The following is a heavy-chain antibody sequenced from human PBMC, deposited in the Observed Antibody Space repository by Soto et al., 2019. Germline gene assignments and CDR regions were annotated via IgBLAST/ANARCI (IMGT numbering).Heavy chain of an antibody. CDR2: IYYSGST. CDR1: VGSISSYY. D-gene: IGHD1-7*01. V-gene: IGHV4-59*01. CDR3: ARVVTGTTYVGHNWFDP. J-gene: IGHJ5*02. Sequence: TLSLTCTFSVGSISSYYWSWIRQPPGKGLEWIGYIYYSGSTNYNPSLKSRVTISVDTSKNQFSLKLSSVTAADTAVYYCARVVTGTTYVGHNWFDPWGKGTLVTVSS.